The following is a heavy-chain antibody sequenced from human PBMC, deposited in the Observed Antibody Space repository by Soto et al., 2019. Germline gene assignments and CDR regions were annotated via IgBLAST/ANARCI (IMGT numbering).Heavy chain of an antibody. Sequence: SSETLSLTCTVSGGSVRSGAYYWSWLRQPPGGGLEWIGYIYYSGTIKYNPSLQSRVTMSIDTSRNQFSLKLASVSAADAAVYFCARALAAYVFTYAIDVWGQGTAVTAP. CDR2: IYYSGTI. V-gene: IGHV4-61*08. D-gene: IGHD6-25*01. J-gene: IGHJ6*02. CDR3: ARALAAYVFTYAIDV. CDR1: GGSVRSGAYY.